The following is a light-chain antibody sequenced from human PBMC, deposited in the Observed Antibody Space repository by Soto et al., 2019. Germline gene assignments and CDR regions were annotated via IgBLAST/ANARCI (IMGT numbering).Light chain of an antibody. CDR1: QSISSW. CDR3: QQYNSYSRNT. J-gene: IGKJ2*01. V-gene: IGKV1-5*03. Sequence: DIQMTQPPSTLSASVGDRVTITCRASQSISSWLAWYQQKPGKAPKLLIYKASSLESGGPSRFSGSGSGTEFTLTISSLQPDDFASYYCQQYNSYSRNTFGQGTKLEIK. CDR2: KAS.